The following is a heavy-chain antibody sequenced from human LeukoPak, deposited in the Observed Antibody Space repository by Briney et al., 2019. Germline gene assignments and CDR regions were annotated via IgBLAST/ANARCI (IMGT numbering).Heavy chain of an antibody. CDR3: ARLKDDVTKFDY. J-gene: IGHJ4*02. V-gene: IGHV3-7*01. D-gene: IGHD2-8*01. CDR2: INQDVSRI. CDR1: GFSVSSNF. Sequence: GGSLRLSCAASGFSVSSNFMSWVRQAPGKGLEWVASINQDVSRIHYVDSVKGRFTISRDNAKSSLFLQMTSLRVEDTAVYYCARLKDDVTKFDYWGQGTLVTVSS.